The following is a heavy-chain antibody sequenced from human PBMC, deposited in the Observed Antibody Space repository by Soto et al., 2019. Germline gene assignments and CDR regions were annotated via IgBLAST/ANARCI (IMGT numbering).Heavy chain of an antibody. CDR3: ARGGALSTSWYWGDGLDS. D-gene: IGHD6-13*01. V-gene: IGHV1-69*06. CDR2: IIPVVGTP. J-gene: IGHJ4*02. CDR1: GYSFSSHA. Sequence: QVQLEQSGSEVQKSGSSVKVSCKASGYSFSSHAITWVRQAPGQGLEWMGGIIPVVGTPTYAQKFQGRLTISADKSTNTSSLELRSLRSEDTAVYYCARGGALSTSWYWGDGLDSWGQGTQGTVSS.